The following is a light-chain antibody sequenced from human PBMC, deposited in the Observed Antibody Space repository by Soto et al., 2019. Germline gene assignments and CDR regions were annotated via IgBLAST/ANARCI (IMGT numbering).Light chain of an antibody. CDR3: SSYGGSNNHVI. CDR1: SSDVGGYNY. Sequence: QSALTQPPSTSGSPGQSVTISCTGTSSDVGGYNYFSWYQQHPGKAPKLMIYEVNKRPSGVPDRFSGSKSGNTASLTVSGLQAEDEADYYCSSYGGSNNHVIFGGGTKLTVL. J-gene: IGLJ2*01. CDR2: EVN. V-gene: IGLV2-8*01.